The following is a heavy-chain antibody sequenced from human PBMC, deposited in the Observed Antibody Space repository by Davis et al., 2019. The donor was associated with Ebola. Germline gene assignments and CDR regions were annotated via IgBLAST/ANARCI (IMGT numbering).Heavy chain of an antibody. CDR3: ARVDTAMGNDY. Sequence: MPSETLSLTCTVSGGSISRGGYYWSWIRQHPGKGLEWIGYIYYSGNTYYNPSLKSRITMSVDTSKNQFSLRLSSVTAADTAVYYCARVDTAMGNDYWGQGTLVTVS. J-gene: IGHJ4*02. D-gene: IGHD5-18*01. CDR1: GGSISRGGYY. CDR2: IYYSGNT. V-gene: IGHV4-31*03.